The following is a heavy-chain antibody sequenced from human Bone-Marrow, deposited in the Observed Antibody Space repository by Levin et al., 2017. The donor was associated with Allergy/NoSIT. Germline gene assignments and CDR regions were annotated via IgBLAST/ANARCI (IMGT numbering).Heavy chain of an antibody. CDR2: IKQDGSAK. Sequence: GGSLRLSCAASGFSFSSYWMNWVRQTPGKGLEWVANIKQDGSAKNYVDSVKGRFNISRDNARNLVYLHIDSPRAEDTAVYYCARDRGLMVHYFYGMDLWGQGTTVTV. J-gene: IGHJ6*02. CDR3: ARDRGLMVHYFYGMDL. D-gene: IGHD2-8*01. CDR1: GFSFSSYW. V-gene: IGHV3-7*01.